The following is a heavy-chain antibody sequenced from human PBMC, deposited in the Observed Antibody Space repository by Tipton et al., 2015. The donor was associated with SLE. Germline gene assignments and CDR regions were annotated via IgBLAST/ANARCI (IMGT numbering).Heavy chain of an antibody. J-gene: IGHJ5*02. V-gene: IGHV4-61*02. CDR1: GASISSGSYF. D-gene: IGHD3-16*01. CDR2: VFVSGDT. Sequence: TLSLTCSLSGASISSGSYFWTWIRHPAGKSLEWIGRVFVSGDTYYNPSLKSRVTISVDTSKNQFSLKLSSVTAADTAVYYCARVQAYEGFDPWGQGTLVTVSS. CDR3: ARVQAYEGFDP.